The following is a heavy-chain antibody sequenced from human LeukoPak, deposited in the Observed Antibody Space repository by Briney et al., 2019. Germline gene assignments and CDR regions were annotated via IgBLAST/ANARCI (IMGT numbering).Heavy chain of an antibody. J-gene: IGHJ6*03. CDR1: GYTFTSYG. CDR2: ISAYNGNT. V-gene: IGHV1-18*01. Sequence: ASVKVSCKASGYTFTSYGISWVRQAPGQGLEWMGWISAYNGNTNYAQKLQGRVTMTTDTSTSTAYMELRSLRSEDTAVYYCARDGLGPRAARGDYYYYMDVWGKGTTVTVSS. CDR3: ARDGLGPRAARGDYYYYMDV. D-gene: IGHD6-6*01.